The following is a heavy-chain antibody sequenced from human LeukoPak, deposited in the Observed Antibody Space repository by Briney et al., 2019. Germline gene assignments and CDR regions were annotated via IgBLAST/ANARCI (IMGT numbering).Heavy chain of an antibody. V-gene: IGHV3-74*01. CDR1: GFSSNSYW. CDR3: ARGRGPYGWFDP. J-gene: IGHJ5*02. Sequence: GGSLRLSCAASGFSSNSYWMHWARQAPGKGLVWVARINGDGSSINYADSVKGRFTISRDNAKNTLYLQMNSLRVEDTAVYYCARGRGPYGWFDPWGQGTLVTVSS. CDR2: INGDGSSI. D-gene: IGHD3-10*01.